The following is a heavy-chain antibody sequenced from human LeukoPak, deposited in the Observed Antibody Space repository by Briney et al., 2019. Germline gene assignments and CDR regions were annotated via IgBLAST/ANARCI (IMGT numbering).Heavy chain of an antibody. D-gene: IGHD3-22*01. CDR1: GGSISSYY. CDR2: IYYSGST. J-gene: IGHJ3*02. V-gene: IGHV4-59*01. Sequence: SETLSLTCTVSGGSISSYYWSWIRQPPGKGLEWIGYIYYSGSTNYNPSLKSRVTISVDTSKNQFSLKLSSVTAADTAVYYCARGRYYYDSSWAFDIWGQGTMVTVSS. CDR3: ARGRYYYDSSWAFDI.